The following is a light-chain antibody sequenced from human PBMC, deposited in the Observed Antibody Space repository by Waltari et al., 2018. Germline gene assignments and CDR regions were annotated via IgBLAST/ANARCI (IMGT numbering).Light chain of an antibody. V-gene: IGKV1D-12*01. CDR2: AAS. Sequence: DIQMTQSPSSVYASVGDRVTITCRASQGISRRLAWYQQKPGKAPNLLISAASSLQSGVPSRFSGSGSGTDFTLTINSLQPEDFATYYCQQANSFPVTFGGGTKVEFK. CDR3: QQANSFPVT. CDR1: QGISRR. J-gene: IGKJ4*01.